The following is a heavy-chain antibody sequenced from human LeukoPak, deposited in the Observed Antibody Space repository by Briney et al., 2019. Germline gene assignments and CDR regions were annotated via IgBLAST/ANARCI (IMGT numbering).Heavy chain of an antibody. CDR1: GFTFSSYP. D-gene: IGHD3-10*01. V-gene: IGHV3-23*01. J-gene: IGHJ4*02. Sequence: GGSLRLSCAASGFTFSSYPISWVRQAPGKGLGWVSPISGRGGSTYYADSVKGRFTISRDNSKNTLYLQMNSLRAEDTAVYYCAKFGGYFDYWGQGTLVTVSS. CDR3: AKFGGYFDY. CDR2: ISGRGGST.